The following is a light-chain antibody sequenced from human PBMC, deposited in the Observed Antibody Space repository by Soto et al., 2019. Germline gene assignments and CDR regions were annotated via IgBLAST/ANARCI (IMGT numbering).Light chain of an antibody. J-gene: IGKJ3*01. CDR1: QSVSSN. CDR2: GAS. CDR3: QQYDISPTST. V-gene: IGKV3-15*01. Sequence: EIVMTQSPATLSLSPGERATLSCRASQSVSSNFAWYQQKPGQAPRLLIYGASTRATGIPARFMGSGSGTEFSLTISNLQSEDFAVYYCQQYDISPTSTFGPGTKVDIK.